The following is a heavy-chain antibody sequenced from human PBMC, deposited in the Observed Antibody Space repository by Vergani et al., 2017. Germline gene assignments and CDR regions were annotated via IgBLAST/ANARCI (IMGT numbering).Heavy chain of an antibody. CDR1: GYTFTSYT. CDR3: ARGTALGAFDI. Sequence: QVQLVKSGAEVKKPGASVKVSCKASGYTFTSYTIHWVRQAPGQRLEWIGWINAGNGNTKYSQNFQGRVTITRDTSASTAYMELSSLRSEDTAVFFCARGTALGAFDIWGQGTMVTVSS. D-gene: IGHD2-21*02. J-gene: IGHJ3*02. V-gene: IGHV1-3*01. CDR2: INAGNGNT.